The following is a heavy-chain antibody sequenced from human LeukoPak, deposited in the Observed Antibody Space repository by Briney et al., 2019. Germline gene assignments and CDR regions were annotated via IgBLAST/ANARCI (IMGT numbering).Heavy chain of an antibody. V-gene: IGHV3-53*01. CDR3: ARYGSGWYFDL. D-gene: IGHD6-19*01. Sequence: PGGSLRLSCAASGFTVSSNYMSWVRQAPGKGLEWVSIIYSGGSTYYADSVKGRFTISRDNSKNTLYLQMNSLRAEDTAVYYCARYGSGWYFDLWGPGTLVAVSS. CDR2: IYSGGST. J-gene: IGHJ2*01. CDR1: GFTVSSNY.